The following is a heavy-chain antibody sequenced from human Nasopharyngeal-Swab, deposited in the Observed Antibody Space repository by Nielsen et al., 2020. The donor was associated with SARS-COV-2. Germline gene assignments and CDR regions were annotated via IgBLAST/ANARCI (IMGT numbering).Heavy chain of an antibody. CDR3: ARGDAITFGGVIVRYYYYGMDV. Sequence: ASVKVSCKASGYTFTSYAMNWVRQAPGQGLEWMGWINTNTGSPTYAQGFTGRFVFSLDTSVSTAYLQISSLKAEDTAVYYCARGDAITFGGVIVRYYYYGMDVWGQGTTVTVSS. J-gene: IGHJ6*02. CDR1: GYTFTSYA. CDR2: INTNTGSP. D-gene: IGHD3-16*02. V-gene: IGHV7-4-1*02.